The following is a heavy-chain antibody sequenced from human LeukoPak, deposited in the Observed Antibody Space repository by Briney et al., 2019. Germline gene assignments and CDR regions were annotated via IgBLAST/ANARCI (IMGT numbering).Heavy chain of an antibody. CDR1: GGTFSNDA. D-gene: IGHD3/OR15-3a*01. CDR2: VIPFLGTT. V-gene: IGHV1-69*11. Sequence: SVKVSCKASGGTFSNDAVSWVRQAPGEGLRWMGRVIPFLGTTNYAPNFQGRVTITADQDTQTAYMELRSPRSEDTAVYFCARGPSSDLRTGFFFGYFDDWGQGTLITVSS. CDR3: ARGPSSDLRTGFFFGYFDD. J-gene: IGHJ4*02.